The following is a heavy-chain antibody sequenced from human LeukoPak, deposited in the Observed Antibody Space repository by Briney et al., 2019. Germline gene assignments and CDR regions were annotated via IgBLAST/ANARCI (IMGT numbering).Heavy chain of an antibody. CDR1: GFTFSTYA. J-gene: IGHJ6*03. D-gene: IGHD1-1*01. CDR3: ARDFSRGRYKGRDYYMDV. Sequence: AGGSLRLSCAASGFTFSTYAMHWVRQAPGKGLEWVAVISYDVSKTYYADSVKGRFTISRDNSKNTLYLQMNSLRAEDTAVYYCARDFSRGRYKGRDYYMDVWGKGTTVTVSS. V-gene: IGHV3-30*04. CDR2: ISYDVSKT.